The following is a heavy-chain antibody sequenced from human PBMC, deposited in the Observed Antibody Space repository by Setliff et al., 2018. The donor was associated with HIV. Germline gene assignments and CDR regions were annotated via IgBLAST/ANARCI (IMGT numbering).Heavy chain of an antibody. V-gene: IGHV4-61*05. CDR2: IYYSGST. CDR1: GGSVTDISYY. D-gene: IGHD6-19*01. Sequence: KASETLSLTCTVSGGSVTDISYYWAWIRQPPGKGLQWIGCIYYSGSTNYNPSLKIRVTISVDTSKNQFSLKLTSVIDADTAVYSRAPSTVAGLFDYWGQGALVTVSS. J-gene: IGHJ4*02. CDR3: APSTVAGLFDY.